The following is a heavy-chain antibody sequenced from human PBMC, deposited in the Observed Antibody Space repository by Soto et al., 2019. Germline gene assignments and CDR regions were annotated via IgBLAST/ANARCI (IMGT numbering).Heavy chain of an antibody. V-gene: IGHV3-23*01. CDR1: GFTFSSYA. CDR2: VGGGGGST. D-gene: IGHD3-3*01. J-gene: IGHJ6*02. CDR3: AKDREWHYGMDV. Sequence: EVQVLESGGGLVQPGGSLRLSCAASGFTFSSYAMTWVRQAPGKGLEWVSAVGGGGGSTYYADSVKGRFTISRDNSKNTLYLQMNSLRPEDTALYYCAKDREWHYGMDVWGQGTTVTVSS.